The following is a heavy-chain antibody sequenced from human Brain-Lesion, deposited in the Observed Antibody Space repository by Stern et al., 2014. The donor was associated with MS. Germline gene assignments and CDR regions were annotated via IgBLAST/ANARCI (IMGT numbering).Heavy chain of an antibody. CDR1: GYTFTGYY. V-gene: IGHV1-2*04. J-gene: IGHJ4*02. Sequence: DPLVESGAEVKKPGASVKVSCKASGYTFTGYYMHWMRPAPGPGIDWMGGINHKSGGTNYEKKFYGWVTMTRPQSTNTAYMELSRLRSDDTAVYYCATYYYDSTGYNDFWGQGTLVTVSS. CDR2: INHKSGGT. CDR3: ATYYYDSTGYNDF. D-gene: IGHD3-22*01.